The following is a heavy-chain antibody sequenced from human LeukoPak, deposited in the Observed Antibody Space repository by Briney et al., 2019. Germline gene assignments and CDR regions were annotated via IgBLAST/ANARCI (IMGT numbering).Heavy chain of an antibody. D-gene: IGHD6-6*01. J-gene: IGHJ3*02. CDR1: GFTFSSYS. Sequence: PGGSLRLSCAASGFTFSSYSMNWVRQAPGKGLEWVSSISSSSSYIYYADSVKGRFTISRDNAKNSLYLQMNSLRAEDTAVYYCARDFGARPGVAFDIWGQGTMVTVSS. V-gene: IGHV3-21*01. CDR2: ISSSSSYI. CDR3: ARDFGARPGVAFDI.